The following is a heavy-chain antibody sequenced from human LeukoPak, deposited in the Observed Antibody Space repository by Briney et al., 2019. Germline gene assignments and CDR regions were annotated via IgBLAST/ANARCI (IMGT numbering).Heavy chain of an antibody. CDR3: SRLIIARTPYYFDF. D-gene: IGHD2/OR15-2a*01. J-gene: IGHJ4*02. Sequence: GGSLRFSCAASGFTFSSNAMSWVRQAPGKGLEWVSGINYSGGSTYYADSVKGRFTISRDNSKDTLYLQMNNLRAEDTAVYYCSRLIIARTPYYFDFWGQGTLVTVSS. V-gene: IGHV3-23*01. CDR2: INYSGGST. CDR1: GFTFSSNA.